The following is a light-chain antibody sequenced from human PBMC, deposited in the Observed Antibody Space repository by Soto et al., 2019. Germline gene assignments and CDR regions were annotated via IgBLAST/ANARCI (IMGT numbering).Light chain of an antibody. CDR2: GAS. Sequence: EIVMTQSPATLSVSPGERATLSCRASQSVSSNLAWYQQKPGQAPRLLIYGASSRATGIPARFSGSGSGTDFTLTIDRLESEDSAVYYCQQYDDSSVIFGQGTRLEI. CDR3: QQYDDSSVI. J-gene: IGKJ5*01. V-gene: IGKV3D-15*01. CDR1: QSVSSN.